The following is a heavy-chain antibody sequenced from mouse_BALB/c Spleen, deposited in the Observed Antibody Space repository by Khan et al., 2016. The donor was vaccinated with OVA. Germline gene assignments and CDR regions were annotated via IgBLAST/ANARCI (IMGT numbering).Heavy chain of an antibody. CDR3: AGSLVDYYAMDY. V-gene: IGHV5-9-3*01. CDR2: NSSGGHYS. CDR1: GFTFSSYA. D-gene: IGHD2-2*01. Sequence: EVELVEPGGGSVKPGGSLKLTCSASGFTFSSYAMSWARQTLEKRLDLAATNSSGGHYSFCPDNVKGRFTISSASARNTRYRQMCSLRSEETAMYYYAGSLVDYYAMDYWGHGALVTVSS. J-gene: IGHJ4*01.